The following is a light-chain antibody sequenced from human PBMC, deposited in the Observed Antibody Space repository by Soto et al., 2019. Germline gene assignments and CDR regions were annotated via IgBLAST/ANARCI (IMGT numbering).Light chain of an antibody. CDR3: HQYNDWPPIT. CDR2: GAS. Sequence: MTQSPSSLSASVGDRVTITCRASQAIRNDLAWYQQKPGQAPRLLIYGASSRATGMPERFSGSGSGTEFTLTISSLQSEDFAIYFCHQYNDWPPITFGQGTKVDIK. CDR1: QAIRND. J-gene: IGKJ1*01. V-gene: IGKV3D-15*01.